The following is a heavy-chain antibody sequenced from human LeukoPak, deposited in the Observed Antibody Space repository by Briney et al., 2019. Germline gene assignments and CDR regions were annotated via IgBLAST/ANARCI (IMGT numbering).Heavy chain of an antibody. CDR2: MNPNSGNT. CDR1: GYTFTGYY. CDR3: ARGSEPHYYDSSTLDF. D-gene: IGHD3-22*01. J-gene: IGHJ4*02. V-gene: IGHV1-8*03. Sequence: ASVKVSCKASGYTFTGYYMHWVRQAPGQRLEWMGWMNPNSGNTGYAQKFQGRVTITRHTSISTAYMELSSLRSEDTAVYYCARGSEPHYYDSSTLDFWGQGTLVTVSS.